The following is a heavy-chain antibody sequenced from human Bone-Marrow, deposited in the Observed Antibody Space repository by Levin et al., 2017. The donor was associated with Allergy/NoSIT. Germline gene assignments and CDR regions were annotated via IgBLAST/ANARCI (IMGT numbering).Heavy chain of an antibody. Sequence: ASVKVSCKHSGYSFTNYWIAWVRQMPGKGLEWMGVLYPDDTDTRYSPSFRGLVTISADKSISTAYLQWRSLKASDTAMYYCASRNGPHAPDVFDIWGQGTMVTVSS. J-gene: IGHJ3*02. CDR2: LYPDDTDT. CDR3: ASRNGPHAPDVFDI. CDR1: GYSFTNYW. D-gene: IGHD2-8*01. V-gene: IGHV5-51*01.